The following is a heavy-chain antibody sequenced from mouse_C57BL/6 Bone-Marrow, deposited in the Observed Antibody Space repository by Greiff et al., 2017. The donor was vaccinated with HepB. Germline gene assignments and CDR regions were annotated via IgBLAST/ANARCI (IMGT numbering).Heavy chain of an antibody. CDR2: ISYDGSN. D-gene: IGHD1-1*01. Sequence: EVHLVESGPGLVKPSQSLSLTCSVTGYSITSGYYWNWIRQFPGNKLEWMGYISYDGSNNYNPSLKNRISITRDTSKNQFFLKLNSVTTEDTATYYCARDALYYGKAMDYWGQGTSVTVSS. CDR1: GYSITSGYY. J-gene: IGHJ4*01. V-gene: IGHV3-6*01. CDR3: ARDALYYGKAMDY.